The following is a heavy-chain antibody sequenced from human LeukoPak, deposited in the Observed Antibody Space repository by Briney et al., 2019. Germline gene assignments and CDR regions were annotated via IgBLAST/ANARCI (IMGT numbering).Heavy chain of an antibody. D-gene: IGHD6-19*01. V-gene: IGHV1-18*01. CDR2: IRSDNGKT. CDR1: NYTFTAYG. J-gene: IGHJ4*02. CDR3: ARDYSSGWYSVDY. Sequence: GASVKVSCKPFNYTFTAYGINWVRQAPGQGLEWMGWIRSDNGKTNYAQKLQGRVTLTTDTTTSTAYMELRSLRSDDTAIYYCARDYSSGWYSVDYWSQGTLITVSS.